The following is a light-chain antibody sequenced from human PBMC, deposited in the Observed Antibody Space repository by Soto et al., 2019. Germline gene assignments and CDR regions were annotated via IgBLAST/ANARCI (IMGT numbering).Light chain of an antibody. CDR2: GAS. J-gene: IGKJ1*01. V-gene: IGKV3-15*01. CDR3: QQYNNWWT. Sequence: EIVMTQSPATLSVSPGERATLSCRASQSVNSNLAWYQQKPGQAPRLLISGASTRATGIPARFSGSGSETEFTLTISSLQSEDFAVYYCQQYNNWWTFGQGTKLE. CDR1: QSVNSN.